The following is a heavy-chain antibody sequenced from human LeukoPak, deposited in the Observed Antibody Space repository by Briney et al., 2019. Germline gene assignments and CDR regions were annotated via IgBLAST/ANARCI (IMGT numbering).Heavy chain of an antibody. J-gene: IGHJ4*02. V-gene: IGHV4-61*02. Sequence: SQTLSLTCTVSGGSISSGSYYWSWIRQPAGKGLEWIGRIYTSGSTNYNPSLKSRVTLSVDTSKNQFSLKLSSVTAADTAVYYCARGHSGSYYYYFDYWGQGTLVTVSS. CDR1: GGSISSGSYY. CDR3: ARGHSGSYYYYFDY. CDR2: IYTSGST. D-gene: IGHD1-26*01.